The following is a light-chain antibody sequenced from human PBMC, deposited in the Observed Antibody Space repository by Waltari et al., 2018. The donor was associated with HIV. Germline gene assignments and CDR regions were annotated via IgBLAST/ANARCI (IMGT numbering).Light chain of an antibody. V-gene: IGLV2-11*01. J-gene: IGLJ3*02. CDR2: DVS. Sequence: QSALTQPRSVSGSPGQSVTISCTGTSDDLGSHNDVSWYKQYPGQGPHLIIYDVSKRGAGVPDRFSGSKSGNTASLTISGLRAEDEADYHCCSYVGAYNWLFGGGTKVTVL. CDR3: CSYVGAYNWL. CDR1: SDDLGSHND.